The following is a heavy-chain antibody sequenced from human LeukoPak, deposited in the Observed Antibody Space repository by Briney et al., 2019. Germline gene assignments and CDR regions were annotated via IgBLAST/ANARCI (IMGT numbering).Heavy chain of an antibody. CDR2: INHSGST. CDR3: ARGAPGY. J-gene: IGHJ4*02. V-gene: IGHV4-34*01. Sequence: PAETLSLTCAVYGGPFSGYSWTWIRQPPGKGLEWIGEINHSGSTNYNPSLKSRVTISVDTSKNQFSLKLSSVTAADTAVYYCARGAPGYWGQGTLVTVSS. CDR1: GGPFSGYS.